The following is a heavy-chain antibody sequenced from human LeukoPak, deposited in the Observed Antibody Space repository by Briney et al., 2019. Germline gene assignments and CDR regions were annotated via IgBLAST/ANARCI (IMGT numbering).Heavy chain of an antibody. CDR1: GGSISGYY. CDR3: ASENYGSGSLNY. J-gene: IGHJ4*02. CDR2: IYYSGTT. Sequence: SQTLSLTCTFSGGSISGYYWTWIRQPPGKGLEWIGYIYYSGTTNYNPALESRVTISIDTSRNQFSLRLSSVTAADTAVYHCASENYGSGSLNYWGQGTLVTVSS. D-gene: IGHD3-10*01. V-gene: IGHV4-59*08.